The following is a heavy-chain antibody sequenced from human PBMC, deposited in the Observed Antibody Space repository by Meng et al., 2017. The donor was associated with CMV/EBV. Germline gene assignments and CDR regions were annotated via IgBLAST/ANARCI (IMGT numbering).Heavy chain of an antibody. Sequence: GESLKISCAASGFTFSSYWMSWVRQAPGKGLEWVANIKQDGSEKYYVDSAKGRFTISRDNAKNSLYLQMNSLRAEDTAVYYCARDGHSSSWHYWGQGTLVTVSS. CDR2: IKQDGSEK. CDR1: GFTFSSYW. CDR3: ARDGHSSSWHY. D-gene: IGHD6-6*01. J-gene: IGHJ4*02. V-gene: IGHV3-7*01.